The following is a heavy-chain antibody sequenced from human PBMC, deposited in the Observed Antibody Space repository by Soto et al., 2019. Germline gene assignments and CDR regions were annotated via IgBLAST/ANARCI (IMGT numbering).Heavy chain of an antibody. D-gene: IGHD2-21*01. V-gene: IGHV1-18*01. Sequence: QVQLVQSGAEVKKPGASVKVSCKASGYTYITYGISWVRQAPGQGPEWMGWMSTHNGDTDYAQNIQGRVIMTTDTSTNTAYMELRSLRSDDTAVYYCARVVIRRLGYNAMDVWGQGTTVTVSS. CDR2: MSTHNGDT. J-gene: IGHJ6*02. CDR1: GYTYITYG. CDR3: ARVVIRRLGYNAMDV.